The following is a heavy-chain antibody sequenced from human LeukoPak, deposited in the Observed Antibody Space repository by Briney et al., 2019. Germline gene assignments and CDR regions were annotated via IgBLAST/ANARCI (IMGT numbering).Heavy chain of an antibody. CDR3: ARGATISETGYFDF. J-gene: IGHJ4*03. V-gene: IGHV4-34*01. CDR2: IDHRGDT. D-gene: IGHD5-24*01. Sequence: PSETLSLTCAVYGGSFSRYYWSWIRQSPGKGLEWIAEIDHRGDTNYNPSVKSRVTISVDTSKNQFSLKMRSLSAADTALYYCARGATISETGYFDFWGQGTPVTVSS. CDR1: GGSFSRYY.